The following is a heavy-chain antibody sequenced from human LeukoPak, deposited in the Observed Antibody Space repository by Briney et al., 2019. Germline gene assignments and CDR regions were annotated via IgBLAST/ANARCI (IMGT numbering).Heavy chain of an antibody. V-gene: IGHV1-69*04. J-gene: IGHJ5*02. CDR1: GGTFISYA. Sequence: SVKVSCKASGGTFISYAISWVRQAPGQGLEWMGRIIPILGIANYAQKFQGRVTITADKSTSTAYMELSSLRSEDTAVYYCAREPGHNWFDPWGQGTLVTVSS. D-gene: IGHD1-14*01. CDR2: IIPILGIA. CDR3: AREPGHNWFDP.